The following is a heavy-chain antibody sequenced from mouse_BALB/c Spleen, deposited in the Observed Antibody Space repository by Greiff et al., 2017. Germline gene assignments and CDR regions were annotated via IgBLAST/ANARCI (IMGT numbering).Heavy chain of an antibody. Sequence: EVNLVESGPSLVKPSQTLSLTCSVTGDSITSGYWNWIRKFPGNKLEYMGYISYSGSTYYNPSLKSRISITRDTSKNQYYLQLNSVTTEDTATYYCARVFHLGYYAMDYWGQGTSVTVSS. V-gene: IGHV3-8*02. CDR1: GDSITSGY. CDR2: ISYSGST. J-gene: IGHJ4*01. D-gene: IGHD4-1*01. CDR3: ARVFHLGYYAMDY.